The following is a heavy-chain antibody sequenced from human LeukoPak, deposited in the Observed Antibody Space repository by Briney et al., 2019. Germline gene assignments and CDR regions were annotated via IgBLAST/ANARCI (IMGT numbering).Heavy chain of an antibody. V-gene: IGHV1-69*13. CDR2: IIPIFGTA. Sequence: SVKVSCKASGGTFSSHAISWVRQAPGQGLEWMGGIIPIFGTANYAQKFQGRVTITADESTSTAYVELSSLRSEDTAVYYCASPKSVYSSSWQNPSYGMDVWGQGTTVTVSS. J-gene: IGHJ6*02. CDR1: GGTFSSHA. CDR3: ASPKSVYSSSWQNPSYGMDV. D-gene: IGHD6-13*01.